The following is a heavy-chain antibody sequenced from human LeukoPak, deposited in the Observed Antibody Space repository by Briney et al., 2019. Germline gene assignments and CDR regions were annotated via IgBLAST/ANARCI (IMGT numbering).Heavy chain of an antibody. CDR2: IDYSGST. J-gene: IGHJ4*02. Sequence: SETLSLTCTVSGASISSYYWSWIRQPPGKGLEWIGYIDYSGSTNYTPSLKSRVTISVDTSKNQFSLKLSSVTAADTALYYCARXVLFRYWGQGXLXTXSS. CDR3: ARXVLFRY. D-gene: IGHD2/OR15-2a*01. CDR1: GASISSYY. V-gene: IGHV4-59*01.